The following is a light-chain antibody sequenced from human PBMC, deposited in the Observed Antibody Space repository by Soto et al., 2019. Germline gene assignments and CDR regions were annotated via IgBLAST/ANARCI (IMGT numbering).Light chain of an antibody. CDR2: EVN. J-gene: IGLJ1*01. CDR1: SSDVGGYNY. CDR3: HSYTSSTTYV. V-gene: IGLV2-14*01. Sequence: QSVLTQPASVSGSPGQSITISCTGTSSDVGGYNYVSWYQQHPGKAPKLMIYEVNNRPSGVSNRFSGSKSGNTASLTISGLQAEDEADYYCHSYTSSTTYVSGTGTKVTVL.